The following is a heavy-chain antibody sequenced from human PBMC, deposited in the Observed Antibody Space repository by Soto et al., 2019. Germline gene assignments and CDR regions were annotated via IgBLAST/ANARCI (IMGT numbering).Heavy chain of an antibody. Sequence: PGGSLRFSCAASGFSFSSYAISWVRQAPGKGLEWVSSIGGRGGSTYYADSVKGRFTISRDNSKNTVYLQMNSLRVEDTAVYYCAKQGDYDFWSSSNNWLDPWGQGTLVTVSS. D-gene: IGHD3-3*01. CDR2: IGGRGGST. J-gene: IGHJ5*02. V-gene: IGHV3-23*01. CDR3: AKQGDYDFWSSSNNWLDP. CDR1: GFSFSSYA.